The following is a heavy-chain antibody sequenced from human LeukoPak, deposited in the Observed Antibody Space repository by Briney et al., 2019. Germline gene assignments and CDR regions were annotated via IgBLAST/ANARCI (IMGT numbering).Heavy chain of an antibody. Sequence: ASVKVSCKASGYTFTSYYMHWVRHAPGQGLEWMGIINPSGGSTSYAQKFQGRVTITRDTSTSTAYMELSSLRSEDTAVYYCARGMGDIVVVPAAPAFDYWGQGTLVTVSS. D-gene: IGHD2-2*01. CDR3: ARGMGDIVVVPAAPAFDY. V-gene: IGHV1-46*01. CDR1: GYTFTSYY. CDR2: INPSGGST. J-gene: IGHJ4*02.